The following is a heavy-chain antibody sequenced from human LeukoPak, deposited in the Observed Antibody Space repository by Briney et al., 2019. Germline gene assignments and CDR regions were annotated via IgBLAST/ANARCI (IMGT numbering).Heavy chain of an antibody. D-gene: IGHD6-13*01. CDR1: GYTFTSYD. CDR2: MNPDSGNT. CDR3: AGGTDTSSWYSLPNY. Sequence: ASVKVSCKASGYTFTSYDINWVRQATGQGLEWMGWMNPDSGNTDYAQKFQGRVTMTRNTSMSTAYMELSSLRSEDTAVYYCAGGTDTSSWYSLPNYWGQGTLVTVSS. J-gene: IGHJ4*02. V-gene: IGHV1-8*01.